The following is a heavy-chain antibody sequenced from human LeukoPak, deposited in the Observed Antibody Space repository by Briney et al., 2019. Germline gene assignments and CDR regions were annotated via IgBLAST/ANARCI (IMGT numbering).Heavy chain of an antibody. V-gene: IGHV4-4*09. CDR3: ARHDAGIAARPFDN. Sequence: SETLSLTCTVYGGSLSTYYWSWIRRPPGKGLEWIAYIHASGPTNYNPSLKSRITISVDTSKNQFSLKLSSVTAADTAVYYCARHDAGIAARPFDNWGQGTLVTVSS. CDR1: GGSLSTYY. D-gene: IGHD6-6*01. CDR2: IHASGPT. J-gene: IGHJ4*02.